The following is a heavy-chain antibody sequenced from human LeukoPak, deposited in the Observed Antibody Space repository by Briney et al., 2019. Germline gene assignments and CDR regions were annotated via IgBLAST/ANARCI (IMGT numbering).Heavy chain of an antibody. V-gene: IGHV1-18*01. CDR3: ARDRSDYYDSSGYFAPRGFDP. D-gene: IGHD3-22*01. Sequence: ASVTVSCKASGYTFTSYGISWVRQAPGQGLEWMGWISAYNGNTNYAQKFQGRVTITADKSTSTAYMELSSLRSEDTAVYYCARDRSDYYDSSGYFAPRGFDPWGQGTLVTVSS. J-gene: IGHJ5*02. CDR1: GYTFTSYG. CDR2: ISAYNGNT.